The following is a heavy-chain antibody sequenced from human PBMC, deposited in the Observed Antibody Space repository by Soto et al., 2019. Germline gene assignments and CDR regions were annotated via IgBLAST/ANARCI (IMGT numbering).Heavy chain of an antibody. CDR2: IWYDGNNK. J-gene: IGHJ4*02. D-gene: IGHD1-26*01. CDR3: ARGWGASGSSHFDY. V-gene: IGHV3-33*01. Sequence: QVQLVESGGGVVQPGRSLRLSCAASGFTFSSYGIHWVRQAPGKGLEWVAVIWYDGNNKYYTDSVKGRFTISRDNSKNTLYLQMNSLRAEDTAVYYCARGWGASGSSHFDYWGQGTLVAVSS. CDR1: GFTFSSYG.